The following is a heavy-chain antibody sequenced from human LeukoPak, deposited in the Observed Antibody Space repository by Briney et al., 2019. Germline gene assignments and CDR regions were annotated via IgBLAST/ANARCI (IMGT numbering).Heavy chain of an antibody. CDR2: IYSGGST. D-gene: IGHD4-23*01. CDR1: GFTVSSNY. J-gene: IGHJ3*02. CDR3: ANTLTTVVIPGAFDI. V-gene: IGHV3-53*01. Sequence: PGGSLRLSCAASGFTVSSNYMSWVRQAPGKGLEWVSVIYSGGSTYYADSVKGRFTISRDNSKNTLYLQMNSLRAEDTAVYYCANTLTTVVIPGAFDIWGQGTMVTVSS.